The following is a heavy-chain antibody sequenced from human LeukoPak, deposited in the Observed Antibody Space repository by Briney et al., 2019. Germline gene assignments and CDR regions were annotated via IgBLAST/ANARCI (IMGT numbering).Heavy chain of an antibody. J-gene: IGHJ4*02. CDR2: ISGSDDST. Sequence: GGSLRLSCVASGFTFSSYGMSWVRQAPGKGLEWVSAISGSDDSTYYADSVRGRFTISRDVSKNTLFLQMNSLRAEDTALYYCTKAKYYHFVYWGQGTLVTVSS. V-gene: IGHV3-23*01. CDR1: GFTFSSYG. CDR3: TKAKYYHFVY. D-gene: IGHD3-16*01.